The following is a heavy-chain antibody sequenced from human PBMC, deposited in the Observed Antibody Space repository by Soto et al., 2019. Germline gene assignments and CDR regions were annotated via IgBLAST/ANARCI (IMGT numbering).Heavy chain of an antibody. Sequence: QPPGKGLEWIGSIYYSGSTYYNPSLKSRVTISVDTSKNQFSLKLSSVTAADTAVYYFAFYWRTAVARQAVRFVSAFQ. CDR3: AFYWRTAVARQAVRFVSAFQ. J-gene: IGHJ1*01. V-gene: IGHV4-39*01. CDR2: IYYSGST. D-gene: IGHD6-19*01.